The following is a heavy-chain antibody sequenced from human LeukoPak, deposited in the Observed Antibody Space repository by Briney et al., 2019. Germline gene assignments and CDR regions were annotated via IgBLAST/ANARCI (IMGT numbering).Heavy chain of an antibody. CDR1: GGTFSSYA. CDR3: AREGETTVVPSDY. D-gene: IGHD4-23*01. V-gene: IGHV1-69*13. CDR2: IIPIFGTA. Sequence: SVKVSCKASGGTFSSYAISWVRQAPGQGLEWMGGIIPIFGTANYAQKFQGRVTITADESTSTAYMELSSLRSEDTAVYYCAREGETTVVPSDYWGQGTLVTVSS. J-gene: IGHJ4*02.